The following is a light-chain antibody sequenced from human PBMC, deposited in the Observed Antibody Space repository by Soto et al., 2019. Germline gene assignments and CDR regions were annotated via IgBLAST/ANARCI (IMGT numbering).Light chain of an antibody. V-gene: IGKV3-15*01. CDR2: GAS. CDR3: QQYNKWPRT. Sequence: EIVMTQSPATVSVSRGERVTLSCRASQSVSNNLAWYQQTPGQAPRLLIYGASTRATDVPARFSGSGCGTHSPLTISSLQSEDFALYYCQQYNKWPRTFGLGTKVEIK. J-gene: IGKJ1*01. CDR1: QSVSNN.